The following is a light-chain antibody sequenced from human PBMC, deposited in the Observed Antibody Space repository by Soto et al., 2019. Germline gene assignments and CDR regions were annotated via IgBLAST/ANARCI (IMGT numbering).Light chain of an antibody. CDR3: QQYKNWPTIT. CDR1: QRVSSN. J-gene: IGKJ5*01. CDR2: GAS. Sequence: IVMTQSPATLSVSPGERATLSCRTSQRVSSNLAWYQQKPDQAPRLLIYGASTRATGIPARFSGSGSGTEFTLTISSLQSEDFAVYYCQQYKNWPTITFGQGTRLEIK. V-gene: IGKV3-15*01.